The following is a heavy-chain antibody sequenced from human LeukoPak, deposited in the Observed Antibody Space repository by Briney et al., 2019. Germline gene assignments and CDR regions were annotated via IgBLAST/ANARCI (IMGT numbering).Heavy chain of an antibody. D-gene: IGHD3-22*01. J-gene: IGHJ4*02. CDR1: GGSFSGYY. V-gene: IGHV4-34*01. CDR3: ARGRGYYYDSSGYPVY. CDR2: INHSGST. Sequence: PSETLSLTCAVYGGSFSGYYWSWIRQPPGKGLEWIGEINHSGSTNYNPSLKSRVTISVDTSKNQFSLKPSSVTAADTAVYYCARGRGYYYDSSGYPVYWGQGTLVTVSS.